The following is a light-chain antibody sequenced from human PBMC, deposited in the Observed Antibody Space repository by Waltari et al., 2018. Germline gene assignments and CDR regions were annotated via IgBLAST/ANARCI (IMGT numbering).Light chain of an antibody. CDR3: QHYVRLPAT. Sequence: IVLTQSPGTLFLSPGERAPLSCRASQTVSRSLAWYQQKPGQAPKLLIYGASTRATGIPDRFTGSGSGTDFSLTISSLEPEDFAIYFCQHYVRLPATFGQGTKVEIK. V-gene: IGKV3-20*01. CDR2: GAS. CDR1: QTVSRS. J-gene: IGKJ1*01.